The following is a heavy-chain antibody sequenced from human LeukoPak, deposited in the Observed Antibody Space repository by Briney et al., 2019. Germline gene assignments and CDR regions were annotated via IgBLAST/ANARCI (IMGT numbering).Heavy chain of an antibody. V-gene: IGHV3-15*01. D-gene: IGHD6-13*01. CDR2: IKSKTDGGTT. Sequence: GGSLRLSCAASGFTFSSYSMNWVRQAPGKGLEWVGRIKSKTDGGTTDYAAPVKGRFTISRDDSKNTLYLQMNSLKTEDTAVYYCTTGIAAAGWGYFQHWGQGTLVTVSS. J-gene: IGHJ1*01. CDR3: TTGIAAAGWGYFQH. CDR1: GFTFSSYS.